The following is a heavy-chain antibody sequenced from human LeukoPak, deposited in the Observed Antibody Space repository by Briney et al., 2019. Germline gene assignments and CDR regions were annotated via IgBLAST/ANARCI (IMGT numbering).Heavy chain of an antibody. D-gene: IGHD3-3*01. CDR3: ARSHNDFGDDY. J-gene: IGHJ4*02. V-gene: IGHV3-21*04. CDR1: GLTFSSYS. Sequence: GGPLRLSCAASGLTFSSYSMDWVRQAPGKGLEWVSSISSSSSYIYYADSVKGRFTISRDNAKNSLYLQMNSLRSEDTAVYYCARSHNDFGDDYWGQGSLVTVSS. CDR2: ISSSSSYI.